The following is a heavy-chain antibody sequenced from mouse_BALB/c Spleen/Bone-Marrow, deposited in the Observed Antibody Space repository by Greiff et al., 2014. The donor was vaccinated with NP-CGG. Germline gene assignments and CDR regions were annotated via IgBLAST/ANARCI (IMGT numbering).Heavy chain of an antibody. CDR3: KRSEYYFDY. Sequence: QVQLQQSGAELVRPGASVKLSCKASGYTFTSYWINWVKQRPGQGLEWIGNIYPSDSYTNYNQKFKDKATLTVDKSSSTAYMQLSSPTSEDSAVYYCKRSEYYFDYWGQGTTLTVSS. J-gene: IGHJ2*01. CDR2: IYPSDSYT. V-gene: IGHV1-69*02. CDR1: GYTFTSYW.